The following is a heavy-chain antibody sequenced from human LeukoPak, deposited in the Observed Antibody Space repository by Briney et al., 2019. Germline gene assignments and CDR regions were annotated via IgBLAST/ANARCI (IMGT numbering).Heavy chain of an antibody. Sequence: PGGSLRLSCAASGFTFSSYAMHWVRQAPGKGLEWVAVISYDGSNKYYADSVKGRFTISRDNSKNTLYLQMNSLRAEDTAVYYCARDRYCSSTSCHKQMGGFDHWGQGTLVTVSS. D-gene: IGHD2-2*02. CDR1: GFTFSSYA. V-gene: IGHV3-30*01. CDR2: ISYDGSNK. J-gene: IGHJ5*02. CDR3: ARDRYCSSTSCHKQMGGFDH.